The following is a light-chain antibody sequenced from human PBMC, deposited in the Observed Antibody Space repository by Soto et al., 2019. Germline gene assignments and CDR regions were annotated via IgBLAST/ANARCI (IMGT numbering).Light chain of an antibody. V-gene: IGKV1-5*03. CDR2: KSS. J-gene: IGKJ1*01. CDR1: QSISSG. Sequence: DIQMTQSPSTRSAYVGDRVTITCRASQSISSGLAWYQQKPGKAPKLLIQKSSSLESGVPSRFSGSGSGTEFTLTISSLQPDDFATSYCKQYSTYYRTFGQGTKVDVK. CDR3: KQYSTYYRT.